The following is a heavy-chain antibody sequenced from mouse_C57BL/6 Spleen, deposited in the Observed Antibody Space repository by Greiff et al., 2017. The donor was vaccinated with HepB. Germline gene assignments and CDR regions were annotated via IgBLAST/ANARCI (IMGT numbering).Heavy chain of an antibody. V-gene: IGHV1-26*01. CDR1: GYTFTDYY. Sequence: VQLQQSGPELVKPGASVKISCKASGYTFTDYYMNWVKQSHGKSLEWIGDINPNNGGTSYNQKFKGKATLTVDKSSSTAYMELRSLTSEDSAVYYCARGGYDYEDYAMDYWGQGTSVTVSS. D-gene: IGHD2-4*01. CDR2: INPNNGGT. J-gene: IGHJ4*01. CDR3: ARGGYDYEDYAMDY.